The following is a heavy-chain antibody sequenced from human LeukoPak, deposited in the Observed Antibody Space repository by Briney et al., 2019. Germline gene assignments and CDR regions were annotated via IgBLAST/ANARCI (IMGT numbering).Heavy chain of an antibody. J-gene: IGHJ6*02. CDR1: GFTFSTYA. CDR2: ISGSGGST. V-gene: IGHV3-23*01. CDR3: AKDDGDYGVYGMDV. Sequence: GGSLRLSCAASGFTFSTYAMSWVRQAPGKGLEWVSAISGSGGSTYYADSVKGRFTIYRDNSKNTLYLQMNSLRAEDTAVYYCAKDDGDYGVYGMDVWDQGTTVTVSS. D-gene: IGHD4-17*01.